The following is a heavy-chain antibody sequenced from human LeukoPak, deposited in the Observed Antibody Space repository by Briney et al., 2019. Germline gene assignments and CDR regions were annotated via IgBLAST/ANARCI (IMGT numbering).Heavy chain of an antibody. Sequence: GGTLRLSCAASGFTFSGSAMHWVRQASGKGLEWVGRIRSKANSYATAYAASVKGRFTISRDDSKNTAYLQMNSLKTEVTAVYYCTSPALTTMSGGQGTLVTVSS. V-gene: IGHV3-73*01. CDR2: IRSKANSYAT. D-gene: IGHD3-22*01. J-gene: IGHJ4*02. CDR3: TSPALTTMS. CDR1: GFTFSGSA.